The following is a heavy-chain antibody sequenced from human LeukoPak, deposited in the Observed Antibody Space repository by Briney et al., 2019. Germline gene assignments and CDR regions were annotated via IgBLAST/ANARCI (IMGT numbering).Heavy chain of an antibody. J-gene: IGHJ6*03. CDR1: GGSISSSSYY. Sequence: SETLSLTCTVSGGSISSSSYYWGWIRQPPGKGLEWIGSIYYSGSTYYNPSLMSRVTISVDTSKKQFSLKLRSVTAADTAFYYCAGTDCYYYYMDVWGKGTTVTVSS. V-gene: IGHV4-39*07. CDR3: AGTDCYYYYMDV. CDR2: IYYSGST.